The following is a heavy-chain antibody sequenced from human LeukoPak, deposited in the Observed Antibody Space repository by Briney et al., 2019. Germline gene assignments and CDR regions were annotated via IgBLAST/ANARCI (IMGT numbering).Heavy chain of an antibody. CDR2: IYYSGST. V-gene: IGHV4-59*01. CDR3: ARDDTLQFYGMDV. CDR1: GGSFSGYY. Sequence: SETLSLTCAVYGGSFSGYYWSWIRQPPGKGLEWIGYIYYSGSTNYNPSLKSRVTISVDTSKNQFSLKLSSVTAADTAVYYCARDDTLQFYGMDVWGQGTTVTVSS. J-gene: IGHJ6*02. D-gene: IGHD5-24*01.